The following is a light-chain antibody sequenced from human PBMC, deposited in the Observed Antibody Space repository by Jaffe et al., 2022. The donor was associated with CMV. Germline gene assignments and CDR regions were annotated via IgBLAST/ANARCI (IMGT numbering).Light chain of an antibody. CDR2: DVS. Sequence: VITQSPVSLSVTPGQSASISCKSNQTLWHTDGKTYLYWFLHKPGQSPQLLIYDVSSRFSGVPDRFTGSGAETDFTLTISRVEPEDVGVYYCMQGIHLYTFGQGTKLDVK. V-gene: IGKV2-29*02. CDR1: QTLWHTDGKTY. CDR3: MQGIHLYT. J-gene: IGKJ2*01.